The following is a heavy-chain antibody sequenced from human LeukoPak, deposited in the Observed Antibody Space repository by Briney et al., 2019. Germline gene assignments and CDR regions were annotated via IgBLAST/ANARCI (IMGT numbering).Heavy chain of an antibody. V-gene: IGHV3-23*01. CDR3: ARSVPDYTRFDY. CDR2: FKTNSGQV. Sequence: PGGSLRLSCVASGFTFSDYAMNWVRQAPGKGLEWVSTFKTNSGQVYYAESVRGRFTISRDNSKNTVYLQMSSQRAEDTALYYCARSVPDYTRFDYWGQGALVTVSP. J-gene: IGHJ4*02. D-gene: IGHD4-11*01. CDR1: GFTFSDYA.